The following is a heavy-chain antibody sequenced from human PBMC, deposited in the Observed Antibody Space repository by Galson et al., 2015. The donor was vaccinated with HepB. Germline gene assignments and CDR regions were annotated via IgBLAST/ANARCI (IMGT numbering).Heavy chain of an antibody. CDR2: ISYDGSNK. Sequence: SLRLSCAASGFTFSGYGMHWGRQAPVKGLEWVVVISYDGSNKYYADSVKGRFTISRDNSKNTMYLQMNSLRAEDTAMYYCARYNGDSGFDYWDQTTLVTVSS. V-gene: IGHV3-33*01. CDR1: GFTFSGYG. CDR3: ARYNGDSGFDY. J-gene: IGHJ4*02. D-gene: IGHD4-17*01.